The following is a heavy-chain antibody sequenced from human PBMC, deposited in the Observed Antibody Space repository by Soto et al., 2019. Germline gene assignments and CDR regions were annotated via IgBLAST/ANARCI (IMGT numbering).Heavy chain of an antibody. Sequence: ASVKVSCKASGYTFTSYGISWVRQAPGRGLEWMGWISAYNGNTNYAQKLQGRVTMTTDTSTSTAYMELRSLRSDDTAVYYCARAVPGDTIVATRNWFDPWGQGTLVTVSS. CDR2: ISAYNGNT. CDR3: ARAVPGDTIVATRNWFDP. CDR1: GYTFTSYG. V-gene: IGHV1-18*01. D-gene: IGHD5-12*01. J-gene: IGHJ5*02.